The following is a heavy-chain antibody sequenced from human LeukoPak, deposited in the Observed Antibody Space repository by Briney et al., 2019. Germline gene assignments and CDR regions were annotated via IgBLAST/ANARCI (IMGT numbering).Heavy chain of an antibody. J-gene: IGHJ3*02. CDR3: ARGHVLLWFGELSSADAFDI. CDR2: IYTSGST. CDR1: GGSFSGYY. Sequence: SETLSLTCAVYGGSFSGYYWSWIRQPPGKGLEWIGRIYTSGSTNYNPSLKSRVTMSVDTSKNQFSLKLSSVTAADTAVYYCARGHVLLWFGELSSADAFDIWGQGTMVTVSS. V-gene: IGHV4-59*10. D-gene: IGHD3-10*01.